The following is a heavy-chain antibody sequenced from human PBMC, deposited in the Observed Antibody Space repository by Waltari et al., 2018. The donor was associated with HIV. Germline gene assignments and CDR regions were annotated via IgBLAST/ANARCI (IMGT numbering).Heavy chain of an antibody. D-gene: IGHD1-26*01. V-gene: IGHV1-2*06. J-gene: IGHJ5*02. CDR2: INPTSGGT. CDR3: ARRGSSGSYWFDP. CDR1: GYTFTAYS. Sequence: QVQLVQSGAEVKKRGASVKVSCKASGYTFTAYSMHWVRQAPGQGLEWMGRINPTSGGTNYPQKFQGRVTMTRDTSISTDYMELSRLRSDDTAVYYCARRGSSGSYWFDPWGQGTLVTVSS.